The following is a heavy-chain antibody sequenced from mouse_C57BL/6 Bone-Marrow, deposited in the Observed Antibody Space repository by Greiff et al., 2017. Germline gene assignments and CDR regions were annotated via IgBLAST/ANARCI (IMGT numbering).Heavy chain of an antibody. J-gene: IGHJ3*01. D-gene: IGHD3-2*02. CDR1: GYTFTSYW. Sequence: QVQLQQSGAELVRPGSSVKLSCKASGYTFTSYWMHWVKQRPIQGLEWIGNIDPSDSETHYNQKFTDKATLTVDKSSITAYLQLSSLTSEDAAVYYCAREGSSCYSIAYWGQGTLVTVSA. CDR2: IDPSDSET. V-gene: IGHV1-52*01. CDR3: AREGSSCYSIAY.